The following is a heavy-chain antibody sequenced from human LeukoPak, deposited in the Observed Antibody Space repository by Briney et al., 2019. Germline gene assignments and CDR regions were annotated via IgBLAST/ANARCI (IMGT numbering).Heavy chain of an antibody. CDR3: ARDYYDSSGYYYVDY. J-gene: IGHJ4*02. CDR2: IYYSGST. V-gene: IGHV4-59*01. CDR1: GGSISSYY. D-gene: IGHD3-22*01. Sequence: ASETLSLTCTVSGGSISSYYWSWIRQPPGKGLEWIGYIYYSGSTNYNPSLKSRVTISVDTSKNQFSLKLSSVTAADTAVYYCARDYYDSSGYYYVDYWGQGTLVTVSS.